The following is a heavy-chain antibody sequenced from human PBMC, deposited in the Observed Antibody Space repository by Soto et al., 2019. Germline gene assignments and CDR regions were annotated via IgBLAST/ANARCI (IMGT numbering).Heavy chain of an antibody. V-gene: IGHV1-18*04. Sequence: QVQLVQSGAEVKKPGASVKVSCKASGYTFTSYGISWVRQAPGQGREWMGWISAYNGNTNYAQKLQGRVTMTTDTSTSTAYMELRSLRSDDTAVYYCAREGYCSSTSCYPTFPYYGMDVWGQGTTVTVSS. CDR1: GYTFTSYG. J-gene: IGHJ6*02. CDR3: AREGYCSSTSCYPTFPYYGMDV. CDR2: ISAYNGNT. D-gene: IGHD2-2*01.